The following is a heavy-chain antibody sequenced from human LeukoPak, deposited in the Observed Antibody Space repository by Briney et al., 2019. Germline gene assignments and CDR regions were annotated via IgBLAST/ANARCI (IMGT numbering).Heavy chain of an antibody. V-gene: IGHV3-23*01. D-gene: IGHD1-1*01. Sequence: GGSLRLSCLASGFTVSTYAMSWVRQAPGTGLEWVSGISGGGGITYCADSVKGRFTISKDNSKNTLSLQMNSLRAEDTAVYYCAKGSTTGTTGGSFDPWGQGALVTVSS. CDR1: GFTVSTYA. CDR2: ISGGGGIT. CDR3: AKGSTTGTTGGSFDP. J-gene: IGHJ5*02.